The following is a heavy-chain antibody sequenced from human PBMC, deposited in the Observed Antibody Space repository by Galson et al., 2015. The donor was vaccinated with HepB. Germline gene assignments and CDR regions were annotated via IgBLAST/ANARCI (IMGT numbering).Heavy chain of an antibody. CDR1: GFTVSSNY. CDR2: IYSGGST. Sequence: SLRLSCAASGFTVSSNYMSWVRQAPGRGLEWVSVIYSGGSTYYADSVKGRFTISRDNSKNTLYLQMNSLRAEDTAVYYCARVSRDLGDYGMDVWGQGTTVTVSS. V-gene: IGHV3-66*01. CDR3: ARVSRDLGDYGMDV. D-gene: IGHD3-16*01. J-gene: IGHJ6*02.